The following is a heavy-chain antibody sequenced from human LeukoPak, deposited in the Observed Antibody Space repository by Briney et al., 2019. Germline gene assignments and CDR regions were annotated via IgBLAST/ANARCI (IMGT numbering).Heavy chain of an antibody. CDR3: TTGGDDYGDYSRYWYFDL. Sequence: WGSLRLSCAASGFTFSNAWMSWVRQAPGKGLEWVGRIKSKTDGGTTDYAAPVKGRFTISRDDSKNTLYLQMNSLKTEDTAVYYCTTGGDDYGDYSRYWYFDLWGRGTLVTVSS. CDR2: IKSKTDGGTT. D-gene: IGHD4-17*01. V-gene: IGHV3-15*01. J-gene: IGHJ2*01. CDR1: GFTFSNAW.